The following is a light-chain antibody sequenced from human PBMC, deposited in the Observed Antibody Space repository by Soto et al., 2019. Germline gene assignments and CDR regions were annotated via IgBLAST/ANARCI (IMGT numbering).Light chain of an antibody. CDR1: NIGSKS. CDR2: YDS. V-gene: IGLV3-21*04. Sequence: SYELTQAPSVSVAPGKTARITCGGNNIGSKSVHWYQQKPGQAPVLVIYYDSDRPSGIPERFSGSNSGNTATLTISRVEAGDEADYYCQVWDSSSDPSYVFGTGTKVTVL. CDR3: QVWDSSSDPSYV. J-gene: IGLJ1*01.